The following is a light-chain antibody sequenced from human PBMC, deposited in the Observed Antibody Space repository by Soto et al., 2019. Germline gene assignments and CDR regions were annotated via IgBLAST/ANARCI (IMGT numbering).Light chain of an antibody. CDR3: ETWDSNWV. V-gene: IGLV4-60*02. Sequence: QPVLTQSSSASASLGSSVKLTCTLSSGHSSYIIAWHQQQPGKAPRYLMKLEGSGSYNKGSGVPDRFSGSSSGADRYLTISNLQFEDEADYYCETWDSNWVFGGGTQLTVL. CDR1: SGHSSYI. J-gene: IGLJ3*02. CDR2: LEGSGSY.